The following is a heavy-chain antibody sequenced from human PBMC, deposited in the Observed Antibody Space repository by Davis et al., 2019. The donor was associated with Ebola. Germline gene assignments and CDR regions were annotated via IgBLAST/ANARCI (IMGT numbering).Heavy chain of an antibody. CDR1: GGTFSSYA. J-gene: IGHJ6*02. V-gene: IGHV1-69*13. D-gene: IGHD3-3*01. CDR2: IIPIFGTA. CDR3: ARETLLWNYGMDV. Sequence: SVKVSCKASGGTFSSYAISWVRQAPGQGLEWMGGIIPIFGTANYAQKFQGRVTITADESTSTAYMELSSLRSEDTAVYYCARETLLWNYGMDVWGQGTTVTVSS.